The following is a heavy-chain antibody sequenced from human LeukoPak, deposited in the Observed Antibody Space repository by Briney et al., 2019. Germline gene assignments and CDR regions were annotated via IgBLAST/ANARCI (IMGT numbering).Heavy chain of an antibody. CDR3: AIHDSSGYLFDY. Sequence: GSLRLSCAASGFTVSSNYMSWVRQAPGKGLEWVSVIYSGGSTYYADSVKGRFTISRDNSKNTLYLQMNSLRAEDTAVYYCAIHDSSGYLFDYWGQGTLVTVSS. CDR1: GFTVSSNY. D-gene: IGHD3-22*01. J-gene: IGHJ4*02. CDR2: IYSGGST. V-gene: IGHV3-66*02.